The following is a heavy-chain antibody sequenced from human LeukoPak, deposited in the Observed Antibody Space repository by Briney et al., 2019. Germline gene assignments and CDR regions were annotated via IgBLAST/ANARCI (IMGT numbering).Heavy chain of an antibody. V-gene: IGHV3-23*01. Sequence: PGGSLRLSCAASGFTFSSHAMTWVRQAPGRGLEWVSVISGSGGSTYYADSVKGRFTLSRDNSKNTLYLQMNSLRTEDTAVYYCARTSGWYVGYFDYWGQGTLVTVSS. CDR1: GFTFSSHA. CDR3: ARTSGWYVGYFDY. D-gene: IGHD6-19*01. J-gene: IGHJ4*02. CDR2: ISGSGGST.